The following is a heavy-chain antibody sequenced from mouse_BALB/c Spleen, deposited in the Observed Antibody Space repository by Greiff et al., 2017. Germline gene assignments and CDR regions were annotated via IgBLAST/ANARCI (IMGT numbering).Heavy chain of an antibody. D-gene: IGHD2-2*01. CDR2: ISYSGST. J-gene: IGHJ3*01. CDR1: GDSITSGY. CDR3: ARALYGYDEGFAY. Sequence: EVQRVESGPSLVKPSQTLSLTCSVTGDSITSGYWNWIRKFPGNKLEYMGYISYSGSTYYNPSLKSRISITRDTSKNQYYLQLNSVTTEDTATYYCARALYGYDEGFAYWGQGTLVTVSA. V-gene: IGHV3-8*02.